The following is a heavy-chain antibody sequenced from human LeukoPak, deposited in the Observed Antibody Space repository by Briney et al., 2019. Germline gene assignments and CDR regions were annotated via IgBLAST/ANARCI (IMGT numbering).Heavy chain of an antibody. D-gene: IGHD3-22*01. CDR2: ISAYNGNA. Sequence: ASVKVSCKASGYTFTNYGIAWVRQAPGQGLEWMGWISAYNGNANYAQKLQGRVTMTTDTSTSTAQLELRSLRSDDTAVYYCARDGDPYYSDSSGYLSNWGQGTLVTVSS. V-gene: IGHV1-18*01. CDR1: GYTFTNYG. CDR3: ARDGDPYYSDSSGYLSN. J-gene: IGHJ4*02.